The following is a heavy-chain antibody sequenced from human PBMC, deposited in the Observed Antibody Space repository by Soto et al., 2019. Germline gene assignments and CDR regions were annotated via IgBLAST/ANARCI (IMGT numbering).Heavy chain of an antibody. CDR1: GFTFSSYA. V-gene: IGHV3-23*01. Sequence: EVQLLESGGGLVQPGGSLRISCAASGFTFSSYAMSWVRQAPGKGLEWVSTISSSGGSTYFADSVKGRFTISRDNSKNRLYLQMISLRAEDTAVYYCANFGYSYGLGYWGQGTLVTVSS. CDR3: ANFGYSYGLGY. D-gene: IGHD5-18*01. J-gene: IGHJ1*01. CDR2: ISSSGGST.